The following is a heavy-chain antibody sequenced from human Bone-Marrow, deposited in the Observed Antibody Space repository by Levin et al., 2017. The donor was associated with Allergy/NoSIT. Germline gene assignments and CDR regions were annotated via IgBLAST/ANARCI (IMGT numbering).Heavy chain of an antibody. CDR2: ISDYGDST. CDR1: GFTFSNYA. Sequence: QRGESLKISCAASGFTFSNYAMSWVRQAPGKGLEWVSAISDYGDSTYYADSVKGRFTISRDNSKNTLYLQMNSLRGEDTAVYYCGVGLYNWNYLFDYWGQGTLVTVSS. D-gene: IGHD1-7*01. V-gene: IGHV3-23*01. J-gene: IGHJ4*02. CDR3: GVGLYNWNYLFDY.